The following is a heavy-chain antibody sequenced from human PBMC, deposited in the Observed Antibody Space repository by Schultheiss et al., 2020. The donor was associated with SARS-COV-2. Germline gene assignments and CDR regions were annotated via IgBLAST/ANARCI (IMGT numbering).Heavy chain of an antibody. CDR1: GGSFSGYY. Sequence: SETLSLTCAVYGGSFSGYYWSWIRQPPGKGLEWIGNIHHRGTTYYNPSLKSRVTLSMDASTNQVSLTLTSVTTADTALYYCARVGPAAVPYFDNWGQGTLVTVSS. CDR3: ARVGPAAVPYFDN. V-gene: IGHV4-34*01. D-gene: IGHD2-2*01. J-gene: IGHJ4*02. CDR2: IHHRGTT.